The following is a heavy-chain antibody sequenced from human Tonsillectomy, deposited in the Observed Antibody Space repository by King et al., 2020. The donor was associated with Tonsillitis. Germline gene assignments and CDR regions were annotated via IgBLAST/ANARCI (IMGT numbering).Heavy chain of an antibody. J-gene: IGHJ4*02. CDR1: GFTFDEYA. CDR3: AKDMATDTTCWLNY. D-gene: IGHD2-2*01. CDR2: ISWNSDSI. V-gene: IGHV3-9*01. Sequence: VQLVESGGGLVQPGRSLRLSCVVSGFTFDEYAMHWVRQVPGKGLEWVSGISWNSDSIGYADSVKGRFTISRDNAKNSLYLQMDRLRGDDTALYFCAKDMATDTTCWLNYWGQGTLVTVSS.